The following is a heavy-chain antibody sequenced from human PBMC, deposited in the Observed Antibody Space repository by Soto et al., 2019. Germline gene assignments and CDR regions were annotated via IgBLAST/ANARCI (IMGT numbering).Heavy chain of an antibody. CDR2: IFYSGST. CDR3: ARGAADTAMVDS. Sequence: QEQLVESGGGWVKPGGSLRLSCAASGFTFSDYYIAWIRQAPGKGLEWLGYIFYSGSTFYNPSLKSRVTISIHTSKSQFSLQLTSVTAADTAVYYCARGAADTAMVDSWGQGTLVTVSS. V-gene: IGHV4-59*13. CDR1: GFTFSDYY. J-gene: IGHJ4*02. D-gene: IGHD5-18*01.